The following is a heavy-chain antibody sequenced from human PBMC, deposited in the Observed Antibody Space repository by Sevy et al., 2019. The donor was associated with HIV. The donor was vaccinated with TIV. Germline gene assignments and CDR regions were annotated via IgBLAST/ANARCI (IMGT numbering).Heavy chain of an antibody. J-gene: IGHJ5*02. CDR2: VSSKAYGGTT. CDR3: TRAKYDYVWGSYRENWFDP. D-gene: IGHD3-16*02. V-gene: IGHV3-49*04. CDR1: GFTFGDYA. Sequence: GGSLRLSCTASGFTFGDYAMSWVRRAPVKGLEWVGCVSSKAYGGTTEYAASVKGRFTISRDDSKSIAYLQMNSLKTEDTAVYYCTRAKYDYVWGSYRENWFDPWGQGTLVTVSS.